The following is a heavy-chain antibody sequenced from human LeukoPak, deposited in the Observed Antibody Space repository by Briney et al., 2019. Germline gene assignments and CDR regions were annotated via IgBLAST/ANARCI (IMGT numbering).Heavy chain of an antibody. D-gene: IGHD6-13*01. V-gene: IGHV3-7*01. CDR1: GFTFSSYW. CDR2: RRHDGSDS. Sequence: PGGSLRLSCIASGFTFSSYWMAWVRQAPGKGLEWVANRRHDGSDSYYVDSVKGRFTISRDNAKNSLYLQMSSLRAEDTAVYFCAREVATGTGAYKYWGQGTLVTVSS. CDR3: AREVATGTGAYKY. J-gene: IGHJ4*02.